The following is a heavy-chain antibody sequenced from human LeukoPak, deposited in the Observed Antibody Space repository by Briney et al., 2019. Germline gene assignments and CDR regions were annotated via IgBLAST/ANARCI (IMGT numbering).Heavy chain of an antibody. CDR1: GGTFSSYA. V-gene: IGHV1-18*01. D-gene: IGHD3-3*01. CDR3: AREGTIFGVVISYYYYGMDV. J-gene: IGHJ6*02. CDR2: ISAYNGNT. Sequence: ASVKVSCKASGGTFSSYAISWVRQAPGQGLEWMGWISAYNGNTNYAQKLQGRVTTTTDTSTSTAYMELRSLRSDDTAVYYCAREGTIFGVVISYYYYGMDVWGQGTTVTVSS.